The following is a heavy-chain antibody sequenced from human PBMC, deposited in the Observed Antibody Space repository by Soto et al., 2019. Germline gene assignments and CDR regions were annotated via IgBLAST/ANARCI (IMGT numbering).Heavy chain of an antibody. CDR3: AREQPITYYGMDV. CDR1: GFTFSYYY. D-gene: IGHD1-1*01. J-gene: IGHJ6*02. CDR2: ISSSSSTI. Sequence: GGSLRLSCAASGFTFSYYYMSWIRQAPGKGLEWVSYISSSSSTIYYADSVKGRFTISRDNAKNSLYLQMNSLRAEDTAVYYCAREQPITYYGMDVWGQGTTVTVSS. V-gene: IGHV3-11*01.